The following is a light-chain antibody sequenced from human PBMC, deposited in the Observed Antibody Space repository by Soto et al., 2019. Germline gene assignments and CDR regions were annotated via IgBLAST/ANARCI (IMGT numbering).Light chain of an antibody. CDR2: DAS. J-gene: IGKJ1*01. CDR1: QSVSSQ. V-gene: IGKV3-11*01. Sequence: EIVLTQSPATLSLFPGERATLSCRASQSVSSQLAWYQHKPGQAPRLLIYDASNRATGIPDRFSGSGSGTDFTHTIVILEPEDFAVYYCAQRVWPWTVGQGTKVDIK. CDR3: AQRVWPWT.